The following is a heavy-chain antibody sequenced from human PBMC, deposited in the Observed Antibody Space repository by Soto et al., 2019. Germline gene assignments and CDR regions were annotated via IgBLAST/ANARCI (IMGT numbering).Heavy chain of an antibody. CDR1: GFTFSSYG. V-gene: IGHV3-30*18. Sequence: QVQLVESGGGVVQPGRSLRLSCAASGFTFSSYGMHWVRQAPGKGLEWVAVISYDGSNKYYADSVKGRFTISRDNSKNTLYLQMNSLRAADTAVYYCANREVGATTGPLDYWGQGTLVTVSS. CDR2: ISYDGSNK. D-gene: IGHD1-26*01. J-gene: IGHJ4*02. CDR3: ANREVGATTGPLDY.